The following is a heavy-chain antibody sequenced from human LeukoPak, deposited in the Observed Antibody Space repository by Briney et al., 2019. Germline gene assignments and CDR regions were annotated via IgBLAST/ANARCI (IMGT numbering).Heavy chain of an antibody. CDR2: IYYSGTT. V-gene: IGHV4-30-4*01. Sequence: PSETLSPTCTVSGGSTSSGDYFWSWIRQPPGKGLEWIGYIYYSGTTYYNPSLKSRLTISIDMSKNQFSLNLRSVGAADTAVYFCARETMAGHFDYWGQGTLVTVSS. CDR3: ARETMAGHFDY. J-gene: IGHJ4*02. D-gene: IGHD6-19*01. CDR1: GGSTSSGDYF.